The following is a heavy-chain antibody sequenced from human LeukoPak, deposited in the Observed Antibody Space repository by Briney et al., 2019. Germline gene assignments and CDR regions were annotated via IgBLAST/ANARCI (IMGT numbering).Heavy chain of an antibody. J-gene: IGHJ6*03. CDR1: GFTFSSYA. CDR3: AKGYSSSLYYYYYMDV. Sequence: PGGSLRLSCAASGFTFSSYAMSWVRQAPGKGLEWVSAIRGSGGSTYYADSVKGRFTISRDNSKNTLYLQMNSLRAEDTAVYYCAKGYSSSLYYYYYMDVWGKGTTVTVSS. V-gene: IGHV3-23*01. D-gene: IGHD6-6*01. CDR2: IRGSGGST.